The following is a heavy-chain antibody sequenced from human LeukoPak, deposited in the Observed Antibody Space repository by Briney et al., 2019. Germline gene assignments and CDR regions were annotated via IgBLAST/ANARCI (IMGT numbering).Heavy chain of an antibody. CDR1: GYSFTSYW. V-gene: IGHV5-51*01. CDR3: ARLNSLYSGYYFDY. D-gene: IGHD2-15*01. Sequence: GESLKISFKGSGYSFTSYWISWVRQIPGKGLEWMGIIYTGDSDTRYSPSFQGQVTISADKSISTAYLQWSSLKASDTAMYYCARLNSLYSGYYFDYWGQGTLVTVSS. CDR2: IYTGDSDT. J-gene: IGHJ4*02.